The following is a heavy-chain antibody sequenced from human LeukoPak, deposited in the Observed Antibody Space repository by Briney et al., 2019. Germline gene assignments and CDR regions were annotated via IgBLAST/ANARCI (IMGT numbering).Heavy chain of an antibody. V-gene: IGHV4-38-2*01. J-gene: IGHJ4*02. CDR1: GYSISSGYY. CDR3: ARTRILSHTNFDY. Sequence: PSETLPLTCAVSGYSISSGYYWGWIRQPPGKGLEWIGSIYHSGSTYYNPSLKSRVTISVDTSKNQFSLKLSSVTAADTAVYYCARTRILSHTNFDYWGQGTLVTVSS. D-gene: IGHD2-15*01. CDR2: IYHSGST.